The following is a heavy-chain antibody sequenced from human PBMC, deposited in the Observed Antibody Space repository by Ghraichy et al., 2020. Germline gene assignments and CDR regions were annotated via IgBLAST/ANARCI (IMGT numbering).Heavy chain of an antibody. V-gene: IGHV1-8*01. CDR3: ARDAVAGPGTGFAP. J-gene: IGHJ5*02. Sequence: ASVKVSCKASGYTFTSYDINWVRQATGQGLEWMGWMNPNSGNTGYAQKFQGRVTMTRNTSISTAYMELSSLRSEDTAVYYCARDAVAGPGTGFAPWGQGTLVTVSS. CDR2: MNPNSGNT. D-gene: IGHD6-19*01. CDR1: GYTFTSYD.